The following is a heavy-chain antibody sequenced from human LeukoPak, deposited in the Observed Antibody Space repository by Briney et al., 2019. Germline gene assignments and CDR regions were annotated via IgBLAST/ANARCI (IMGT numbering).Heavy chain of an antibody. CDR3: TLSTVPYYFDY. CDR1: GFTVRSYG. D-gene: IGHD2/OR15-2a*01. CDR2: IRYDGSKK. Sequence: PGRSLRLSCAASGFTVRSYGMHSVRQAPGKGLEWVAFIRYDGSKKYCTDSVKGRFTISRDNSKNTLYLQMNSLKTEDTAVYYCTLSTVPYYFDYWGQGTLVTVSS. J-gene: IGHJ4*02. V-gene: IGHV3-30*02.